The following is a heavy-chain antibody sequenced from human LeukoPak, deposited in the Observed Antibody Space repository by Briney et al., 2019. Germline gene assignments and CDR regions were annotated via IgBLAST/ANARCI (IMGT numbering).Heavy chain of an antibody. D-gene: IGHD3-10*01. CDR2: ISAYNGNT. V-gene: IGHV1-18*01. J-gene: IGHJ6*02. CDR3: ARDQILWFGELLYVLNYYYYGMDV. Sequence: ASVKVSCKASGYTFTSYGISWVRQAPGQGLEWMGWISAYNGNTNYAQKLQGRVTMTTDTSTSTAYMELRSLRSDDTAVYYCARDQILWFGELLYVLNYYYYGMDVWGQGTTVTVSS. CDR1: GYTFTSYG.